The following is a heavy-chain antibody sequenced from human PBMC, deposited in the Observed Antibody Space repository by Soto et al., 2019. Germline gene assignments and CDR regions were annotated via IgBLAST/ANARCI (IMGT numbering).Heavy chain of an antibody. V-gene: IGHV3-23*01. CDR2: ISGSGAST. J-gene: IGHJ4*02. D-gene: IGHD7-27*01. Sequence: GGSLRLSCAASGFTFSNYAMSWVRQAPGKGLQWVSTISGSGASTYYGDSVKGRFTLSRDNSENTLFLQMDSLRAEDTAVDYCAKGDLLTGVAHFDYWGQGTLVTVSS. CDR1: GFTFSNYA. CDR3: AKGDLLTGVAHFDY.